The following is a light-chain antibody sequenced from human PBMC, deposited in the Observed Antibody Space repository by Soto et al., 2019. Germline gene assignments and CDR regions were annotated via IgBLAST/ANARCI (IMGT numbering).Light chain of an antibody. CDR1: QSVSSN. CDR2: GAS. V-gene: IGKV3-15*01. Sequence: EIVMTQSPVTLSVSPGERATLSCRASQSVSSNLAWYQQKPGQAPRLLIYGASTRATGIPARFSGSGSGTEFTLTISSLQSEDFALYYCQQYNNWITFDQGTRLEIK. CDR3: QQYNNWIT. J-gene: IGKJ5*01.